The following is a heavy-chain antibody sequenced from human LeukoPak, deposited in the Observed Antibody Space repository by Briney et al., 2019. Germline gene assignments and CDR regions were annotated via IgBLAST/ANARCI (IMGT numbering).Heavy chain of an antibody. CDR2: INHSGST. J-gene: IGHJ3*02. D-gene: IGHD3-10*01. CDR3: ARDAPGGSAFDI. V-gene: IGHV4-34*01. CDR1: GGSFSGYY. Sequence: SETLSLTCAVYGGSFSGYYWSWIRQPPGKGLEWIGEINHSGSTNYNPSLKSRVTISVDTSKNQFSLKLSSVTAADTAVYYCARDAPGGSAFDIWGQGTMVTVSS.